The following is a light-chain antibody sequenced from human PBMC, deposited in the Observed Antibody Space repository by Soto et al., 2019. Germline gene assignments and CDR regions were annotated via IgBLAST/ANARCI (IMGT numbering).Light chain of an antibody. J-gene: IGKJ1*01. CDR2: QAS. CDR1: KTISSW. V-gene: IGKV1-5*03. CDR3: PHYNRYSVA. Sequence: DIQMAQSPSTLSGSVGDRVTITSRASKTISSWLAWYQQKPGKPPKPLIYQASTLKRGAPSRVSRRGSETVFTLTISSLQPDDFATYLSPHYNRYSVAFGQGTKVDI.